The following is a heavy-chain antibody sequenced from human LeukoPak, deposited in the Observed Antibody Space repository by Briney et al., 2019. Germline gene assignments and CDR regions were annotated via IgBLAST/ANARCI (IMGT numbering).Heavy chain of an antibody. CDR2: ISYDGSNK. J-gene: IGHJ4*02. Sequence: GGSLRLSCAASGLTFSSYAMHWVRQAPGKGLERVAVISYDGSNKYYADFVKGRFTISRDNSKNTLYLQMNSLRAEDTAVYYCARDYSPVVTVYYFDSWGQGTLVTVSS. CDR1: GLTFSSYA. V-gene: IGHV3-30-3*01. CDR3: ARDYSPVVTVYYFDS. D-gene: IGHD4-23*01.